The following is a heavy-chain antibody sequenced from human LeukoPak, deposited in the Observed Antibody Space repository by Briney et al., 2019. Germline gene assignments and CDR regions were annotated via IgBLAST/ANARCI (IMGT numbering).Heavy chain of an antibody. Sequence: SVKVSCKASGGTFSSYAISWVRQAPGQGLEWMGGIIPIFGTANYAQKFQGRVTMTRDTSISTAYMELSRLRSDDTAVYYCARETTRYSSSPGYWGQGTLVTVSS. V-gene: IGHV1-69*05. J-gene: IGHJ4*02. CDR1: GGTFSSYA. CDR3: ARETTRYSSSPGY. D-gene: IGHD6-6*01. CDR2: IIPIFGTA.